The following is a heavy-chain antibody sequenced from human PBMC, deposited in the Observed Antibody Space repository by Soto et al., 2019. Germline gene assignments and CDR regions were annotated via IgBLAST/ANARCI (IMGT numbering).Heavy chain of an antibody. CDR3: ARLISRGTSLDY. V-gene: IGHV4-61*05. CDR1: GGFIRSSSYY. CDR2: VYYSGTT. J-gene: IGHJ4*02. Sequence: SETLSLTCTVSGGFIRSSSYYWGWIRQPPGKGLEWIGYVYYSGTTNYSPSLKSRVTISVDTSKNQFSLKLSSVTAADTAVYYCARLISRGTSLDYWGQGTLVTVSS. D-gene: IGHD1-1*01.